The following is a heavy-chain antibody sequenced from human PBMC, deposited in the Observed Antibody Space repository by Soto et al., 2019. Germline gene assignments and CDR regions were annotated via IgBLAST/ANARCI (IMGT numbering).Heavy chain of an antibody. CDR3: ARPRYCSGGSCYSIDYYYGMDV. Sequence: SVKVSCKASGGTFSSYAISWVRQAPGQGLEWMGGIIPIFGTANYAQKFQGRDTITADESTSTAYMELSSLRSEDTTVYYCARPRYCSGGSCYSIDYYYGMDVWGQGTTVTVSS. V-gene: IGHV1-69*13. CDR2: IIPIFGTA. CDR1: GGTFSSYA. J-gene: IGHJ6*02. D-gene: IGHD2-15*01.